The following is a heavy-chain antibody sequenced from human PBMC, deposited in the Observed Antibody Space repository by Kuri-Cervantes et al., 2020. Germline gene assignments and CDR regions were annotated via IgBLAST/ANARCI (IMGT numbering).Heavy chain of an antibody. CDR2: ISSSSIYI. D-gene: IGHD6-13*01. J-gene: IGHJ3*02. V-gene: IGHV3-21*01. CDR1: GFTFSSYS. CDR3: TRGGSSSPLTAFNM. Sequence: GGSLRLSCAASGFTFSSYSMNWVRQAPGKGLEWVSSISSSSIYIYYADSLKGRFTISRDNAKNTLYLQMNSLRAEDTAVYYCTRGGSSSPLTAFNMWGQGTMVTVSS.